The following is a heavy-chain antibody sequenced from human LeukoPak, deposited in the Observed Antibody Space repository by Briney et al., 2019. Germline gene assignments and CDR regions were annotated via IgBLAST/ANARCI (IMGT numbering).Heavy chain of an antibody. CDR3: ASRNSKTRGYDY. Sequence: PSETLSLTCTVSGGSISSSSYYWGWIRQPPGKGLEWIGSIYYSGSTYYNPSLKSRVTISVDTSKNQFSLKLSSVTATDTAVYYCASRNSKTRGYDYWGQGTLVTVSS. J-gene: IGHJ4*02. D-gene: IGHD5-18*01. V-gene: IGHV4-39*07. CDR2: IYYSGST. CDR1: GGSISSSSYY.